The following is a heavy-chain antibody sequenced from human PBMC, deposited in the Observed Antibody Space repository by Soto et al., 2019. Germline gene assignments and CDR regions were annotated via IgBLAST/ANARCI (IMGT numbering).Heavy chain of an antibody. J-gene: IGHJ4*02. D-gene: IGHD2-15*01. CDR1: GFTFSTCT. CDR2: IGSGGST. V-gene: IGHV3-21*06. Sequence: EVQLVESGGGLVKPGGSLRLSCAVSGFTFSTCTMNWVRQAPGKGLEWVSSIGSGGSTYYADSVKGRFTISRDNAKNSLYLQMNSLRAEDTAVYYCAREVQPVVRREYDYWGQGTLVTVSS. CDR3: AREVQPVVRREYDY.